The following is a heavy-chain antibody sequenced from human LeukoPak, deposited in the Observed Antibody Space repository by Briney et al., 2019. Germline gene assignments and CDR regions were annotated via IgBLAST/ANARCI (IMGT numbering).Heavy chain of an antibody. CDR2: IYTSGST. V-gene: IGHV4-61*02. CDR1: GGSISSGSYY. J-gene: IGHJ3*02. Sequence: SDTLSLTCTVSGGSISSGSYYWSWIRQPAGKGLEWIGRIYTSGSTNYNPSLKSRVTISVDTSKNQFSLKLSSVTVADTAVYYCARDLPSLTAFDIWGQGTMVTVSS. D-gene: IGHD2-2*01. CDR3: ARDLPSLTAFDI.